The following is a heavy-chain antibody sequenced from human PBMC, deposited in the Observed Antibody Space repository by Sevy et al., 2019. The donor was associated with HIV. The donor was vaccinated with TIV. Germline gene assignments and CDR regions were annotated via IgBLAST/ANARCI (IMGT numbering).Heavy chain of an antibody. Sequence: ASVKVSCKASGYTFSDYYIHWVRQAPGQRLEWMGWITPNSGGTNYAQKFQGRVTMTRDTSITTAYMELSRMRSDDTAVYYSARQSAYHFYGMDVWGQGTTVTVSS. J-gene: IGHJ6*02. V-gene: IGHV1-2*02. CDR1: GYTFSDYY. CDR3: ARQSAYHFYGMDV. D-gene: IGHD3-16*01. CDR2: ITPNSGGT.